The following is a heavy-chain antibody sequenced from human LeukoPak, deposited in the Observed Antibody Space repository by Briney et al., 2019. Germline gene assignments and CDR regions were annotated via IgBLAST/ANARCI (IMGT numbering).Heavy chain of an antibody. CDR1: GYTFAAYY. D-gene: IGHD2-15*01. V-gene: IGHV1-18*04. CDR3: ARDEVD. Sequence: ASVKVSCKASGYTFAAYYLYWVRQAPGQGLEWMGWISAYNGNTNYAQKLQGRVTMTTDTSTSTAYMELRSLRSDDTAVYYCARDEVDWGQGTLVTVSS. J-gene: IGHJ4*02. CDR2: ISAYNGNT.